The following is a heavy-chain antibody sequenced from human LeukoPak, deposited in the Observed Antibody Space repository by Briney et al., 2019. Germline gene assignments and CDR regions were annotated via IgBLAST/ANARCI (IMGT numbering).Heavy chain of an antibody. CDR2: IYSANSA. Sequence: GGSLRLSCAASGFIVSSSYMSWIRQAPGKGLEWVSIIYSANSAYYADSVKGRFTVSRDNSKNTLYLQMNNLRADDTAVYYCARGAGTTTFEYWGQGTLVTVSS. CDR1: GFIVSSSY. CDR3: ARGAGTTTFEY. D-gene: IGHD4-17*01. J-gene: IGHJ4*02. V-gene: IGHV3-53*01.